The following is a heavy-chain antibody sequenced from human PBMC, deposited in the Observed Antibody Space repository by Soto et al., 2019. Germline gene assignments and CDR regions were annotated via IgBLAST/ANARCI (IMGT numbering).Heavy chain of an antibody. CDR2: ISYDGSNK. J-gene: IGHJ4*02. CDR1: GFTFSSYG. D-gene: IGHD1-1*01. CDR3: AKDSVEEGYYFDY. Sequence: PGGSLRLSCAASGFTFSSYGMHWVRQAPGKGLEWVAVISYDGSNKYYADSVKGRFTISRDNSKNTLYLQMNCLRAEDTAVYYCAKDSVEEGYYFDYWGQGTLVTVSS. V-gene: IGHV3-30*18.